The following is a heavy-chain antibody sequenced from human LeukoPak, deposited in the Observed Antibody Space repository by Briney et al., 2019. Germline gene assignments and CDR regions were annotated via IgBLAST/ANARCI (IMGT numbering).Heavy chain of an antibody. J-gene: IGHJ4*02. D-gene: IGHD6-19*01. Sequence: GWSLRLSCVASGFTFSSYSMNWVRQAPGKGLEWVSYISSGSSTIYYADSVKGRFTISRDNAKNSLYLQTNSLRDEDTAMYYCARESIAVADHWGQGTLVTVSS. CDR3: ARESIAVADH. CDR1: GFTFSSYS. V-gene: IGHV3-48*02. CDR2: ISSGSSTI.